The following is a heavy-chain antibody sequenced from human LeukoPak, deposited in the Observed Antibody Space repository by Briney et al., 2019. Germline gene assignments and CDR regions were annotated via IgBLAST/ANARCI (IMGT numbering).Heavy chain of an antibody. J-gene: IGHJ4*02. V-gene: IGHV3-30*01. CDR1: GFTFSSYA. CDR2: ISYDGSNK. Sequence: GRSLRLSCAASGFTFSSYAMHWVRQAPGKGLEWVAVISYDGSNKYYADSVKGRFTISRDNSKNTLYLQMNSLRAEDTAVYYCARDSVLGCSSTSCSDRFDYWGQGTLVTVSS. CDR3: ARDSVLGCSSTSCSDRFDY. D-gene: IGHD2-2*01.